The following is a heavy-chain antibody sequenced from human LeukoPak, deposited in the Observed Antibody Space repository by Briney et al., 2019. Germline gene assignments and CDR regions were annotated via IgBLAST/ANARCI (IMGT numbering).Heavy chain of an antibody. CDR1: GDSISNYY. J-gene: IGHJ4*02. CDR3: HREGGGY. CDR2: IHYSGST. V-gene: IGHV4-59*08. Sequence: SETLSLTCTVSGDSISNYYWSWMRHPPGKGLEWIGNIHYSGSTEYNPPLKSRVTITVHTSKTQFSLELRSVTAADTAVYYCHREGGGYWGQGALVTVSS. D-gene: IGHD3-16*01.